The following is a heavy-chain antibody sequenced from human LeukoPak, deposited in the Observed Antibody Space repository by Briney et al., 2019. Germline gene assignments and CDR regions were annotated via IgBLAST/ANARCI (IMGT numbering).Heavy chain of an antibody. V-gene: IGHV1-46*01. CDR2: INPSGGST. J-gene: IGHJ4*02. CDR3: ARDYSGTTDY. CDR1: GYTFTTYY. Sequence: ASVKVSCKASGYTFTTYYIHWVRQAPGQGLEWMGIINPSGGSTSYAQKFQDRVTMTRDTSTSTVYMELSSLRSEDTAVYYCARDYSGTTDYWGQGTLVTVSS. D-gene: IGHD1-1*01.